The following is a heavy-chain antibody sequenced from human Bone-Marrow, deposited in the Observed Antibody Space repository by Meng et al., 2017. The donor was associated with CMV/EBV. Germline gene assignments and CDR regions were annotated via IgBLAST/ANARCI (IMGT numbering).Heavy chain of an antibody. Sequence: SGFTFSNAWMNWVRQTPGKGLEWVARIKSKTNGETTDYAAPVKGRFSISRDDSKSTLDLQMNSLKIEDTAVYYCTIEKTGTFDFDSWGHGTLVTVSS. V-gene: IGHV3-15*07. CDR1: GFTFSNAW. CDR2: IKSKTNGETT. D-gene: IGHD1-1*01. CDR3: TIEKTGTFDFDS. J-gene: IGHJ4*01.